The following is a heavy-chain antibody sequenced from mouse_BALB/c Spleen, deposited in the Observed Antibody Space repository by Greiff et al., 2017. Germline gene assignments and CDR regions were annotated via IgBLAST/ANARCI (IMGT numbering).Heavy chain of an antibody. CDR3: AREDYGYAMDY. J-gene: IGHJ4*01. V-gene: IGHV14-3*02. Sequence: VQLQQSGAELVKPGASVKLSCTASGFNIKDTYMHWVKQRPEQGLEWIGRIDPANGNTKYDPKFQGKATRTADTSSNTAYLQLSSLTSEDTAVYYCAREDYGYAMDYWGQGTSVTVSS. CDR1: GFNIKDTY. D-gene: IGHD1-1*01. CDR2: IDPANGNT.